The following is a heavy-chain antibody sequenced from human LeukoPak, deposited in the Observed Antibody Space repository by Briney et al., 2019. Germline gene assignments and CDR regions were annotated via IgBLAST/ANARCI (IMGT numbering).Heavy chain of an antibody. D-gene: IGHD3-22*01. CDR3: AKDLPRTYYDSSGYSFDH. J-gene: IGHJ4*02. CDR2: IRGSGDNT. CDR1: GFTFSSYA. Sequence: GGSLRLSCAASGFTFSSYAMSWVRQAPGKGLEWVSGIRGSGDNTYYADSVKGRFTISRDNSKNTLYLQMNSLRAEDTALYYCAKDLPRTYYDSSGYSFDHWGQGTLVTVSS. V-gene: IGHV3-23*01.